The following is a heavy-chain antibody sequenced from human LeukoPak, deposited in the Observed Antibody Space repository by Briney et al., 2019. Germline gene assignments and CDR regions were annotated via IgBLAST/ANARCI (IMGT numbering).Heavy chain of an antibody. V-gene: IGHV3-21*01. Sequence: SGGSLRLSCAASGFTFSSYAMSWVRQAPGKGLEWVSSISSSSSYIYYADSVKGRFTISRDNAKNSLYLQMNGLRAEDTAVYYCARDFVAGPRGGYWGQGTLVTVSS. CDR3: ARDFVAGPRGGY. CDR2: ISSSSSYI. CDR1: GFTFSSYA. D-gene: IGHD6-19*01. J-gene: IGHJ4*02.